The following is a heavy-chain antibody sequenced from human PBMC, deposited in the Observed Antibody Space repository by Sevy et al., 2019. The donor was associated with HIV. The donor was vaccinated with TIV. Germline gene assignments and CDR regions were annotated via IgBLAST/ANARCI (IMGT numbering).Heavy chain of an antibody. J-gene: IGHJ4*02. CDR1: GFTLSDYA. D-gene: IGHD3-16*02. CDR2: ISHDEILK. CDR3: SRDLPHLLPWELSRGSDI. V-gene: IGHV3-30*04. Sequence: GGSLRLSCEASGFTLSDYAMHWVRQAPGKGLEWVAIISHDEILKDYGDSVKGRFTISRDNSKNTVSLQMNSLRTEDTAVYYCSRDLPHLLPWELSRGSDIWGQGTLVTVSS.